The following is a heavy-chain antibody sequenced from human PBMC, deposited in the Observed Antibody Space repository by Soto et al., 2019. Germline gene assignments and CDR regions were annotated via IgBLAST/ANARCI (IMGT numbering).Heavy chain of an antibody. CDR2: IYYSGST. D-gene: IGHD3-10*01. CDR1: GGSISSGGYY. J-gene: IGHJ5*02. Sequence: NPSETLSLTCTVSGGSISSGGYYWSWIRQHPGKGLEWIGYIYYSGSTYYNPSLKSRVTISVDTSKNQFSLKLSSVTAADTAVYYCARGLVTMVRGVIVWFDPWGQGTLVTVSS. V-gene: IGHV4-31*03. CDR3: ARGLVTMVRGVIVWFDP.